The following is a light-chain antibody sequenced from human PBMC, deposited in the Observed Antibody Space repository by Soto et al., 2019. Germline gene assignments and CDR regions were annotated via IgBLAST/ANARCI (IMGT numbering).Light chain of an antibody. CDR2: EAT. J-gene: IGLJ3*02. CDR1: TSDIGNYNL. Sequence: QSALTQSASVSGSPGESITISCTGTTSDIGNYNLVSWYQQHPGKVPKLMIYEATKRPSGASDRFSGSKSGNTASLTISGLQAEDEADYYCFSYAGNSAWVFGGGTKVTVL. CDR3: FSYAGNSAWV. V-gene: IGLV2-23*01.